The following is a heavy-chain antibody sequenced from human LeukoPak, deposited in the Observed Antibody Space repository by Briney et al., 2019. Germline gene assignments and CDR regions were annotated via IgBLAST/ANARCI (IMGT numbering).Heavy chain of an antibody. CDR3: ARAVLRFLEWLFPLGY. CDR1: GYTFTGYY. J-gene: IGHJ4*02. CDR2: INPNSGGT. V-gene: IGHV1-2*02. D-gene: IGHD3-3*01. Sequence: GASVKVSRKAPGYTFTGYYMHWVRQAPGQGLEWMGWINPNSGGTNYAQKFQGRVTMTRDTSISTAYMELSRLRSDDTAVYYCARAVLRFLEWLFPLGYWGQGTLVTVSS.